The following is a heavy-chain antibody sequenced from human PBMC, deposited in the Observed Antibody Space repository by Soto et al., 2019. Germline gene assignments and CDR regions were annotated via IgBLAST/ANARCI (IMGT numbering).Heavy chain of an antibody. CDR1: GGSISSGGYY. CDR3: ASDHPPLGDFDY. Sequence: SETLSLTCTVSGGSISSGGYYWSWIRQHPGKGLEWIGYIYYSGSTYYNPSLKSRVTISVDTSKNQFSLKLSSVTAADTAVYNGASDHPPLGDFDYWGQGTLVTVSS. CDR2: IYYSGST. J-gene: IGHJ4*02. D-gene: IGHD7-27*01. V-gene: IGHV4-31*03.